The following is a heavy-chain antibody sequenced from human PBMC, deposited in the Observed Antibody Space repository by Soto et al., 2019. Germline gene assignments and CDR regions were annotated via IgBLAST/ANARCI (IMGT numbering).Heavy chain of an antibody. Sequence: NPSETLSLTCAVSGYSISSGYYWGWIRQPPGKGLEWIGSIYHSGSTYYNPSLKSRVTISVDTSKNQFSLKLSSVTAADTAVYYCARDLRVDSSSKGHYYYYGMDVWGQGTTVTVSS. J-gene: IGHJ6*02. CDR3: ARDLRVDSSSKGHYYYYGMDV. V-gene: IGHV4-38-2*02. CDR2: IYHSGST. D-gene: IGHD6-6*01. CDR1: GYSISSGYY.